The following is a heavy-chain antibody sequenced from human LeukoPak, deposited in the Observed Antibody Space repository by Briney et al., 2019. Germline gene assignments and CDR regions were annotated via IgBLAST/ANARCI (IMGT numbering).Heavy chain of an antibody. J-gene: IGHJ4*02. CDR1: GFTFSDYW. CDR3: AGSGRAPFDF. D-gene: IGHD3-3*01. CDR2: IDQDGSSE. Sequence: GGSLRLSCAASGFTFSDYWMNWVRQAPGKGLEWVANIDQDGSSEYYVGSVQGRFTISRDNAKNSLYLQMNSLRAEDTAVYYCAGSGRAPFDFLGQGKLPPVS. V-gene: IGHV3-7*01.